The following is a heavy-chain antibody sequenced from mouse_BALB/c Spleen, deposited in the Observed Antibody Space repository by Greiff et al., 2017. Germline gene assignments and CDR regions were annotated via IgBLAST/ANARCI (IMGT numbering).Heavy chain of an antibody. CDR3: AREGGYDYAMDY. CDR2: ISSGGSYT. CDR1: GFTFSSYA. Sequence: EVQLVESGGGLVKPGGSLKLSCAASGFTFSSYAMSWVRQSPEKRLEWVAEISSGGSYTYYPDTVTGRFTISRDNAKNTLYLEMSSLRSEDTAMYYCAREGGYDYAMDYWGEGNSVTVSS. D-gene: IGHD2-2*01. V-gene: IGHV5-9-4*01. J-gene: IGHJ4*01.